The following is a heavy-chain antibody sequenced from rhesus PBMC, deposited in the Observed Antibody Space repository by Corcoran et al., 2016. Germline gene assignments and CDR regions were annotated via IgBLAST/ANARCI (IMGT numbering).Heavy chain of an antibody. CDR3: ARYDRYYTVKFDY. V-gene: IGHV4S14*01. J-gene: IGHJ4*01. Sequence: QVQLQESGPGLVKPSETLSLTCAVSGYSISSGYYWGWIRQPPGKGLGWIGSIYGSGGCNYLNPSLKSRGTLSVYTSKNQFSLKLSSVTAAETAVYYCARYDRYYTVKFDYWGQGILVTVSS. CDR2: IYGSGGCN. CDR1: GYSISSGYY. D-gene: IGHD3-3*01.